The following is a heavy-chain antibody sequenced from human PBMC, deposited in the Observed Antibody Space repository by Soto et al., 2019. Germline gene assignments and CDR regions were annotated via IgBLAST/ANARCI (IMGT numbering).Heavy chain of an antibody. CDR2: IKSKTDGGTT. D-gene: IGHD5-18*01. CDR1: GFTFSNAW. V-gene: IGHV3-15*01. J-gene: IGHJ4*02. Sequence: GGSLRLSCAASGFTFSNAWMSWVRQAAGKGLEWVGRIKSKTDGGTTDYAAPVKGRFTISGDDSKNTLYLQMNSLKTEDTAVYYSTTGPSLATAHYGGEGTLVTVS. CDR3: TTGPSLATAHY.